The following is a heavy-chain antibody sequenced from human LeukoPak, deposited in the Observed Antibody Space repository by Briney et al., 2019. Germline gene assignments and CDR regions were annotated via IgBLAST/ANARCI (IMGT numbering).Heavy chain of an antibody. D-gene: IGHD3-10*01. J-gene: IGHJ5*02. CDR1: GGTFSSYA. CDR3: ARLPNYGSGIDWFDP. V-gene: IGHV1-69*06. CDR2: IIPIFGTA. Sequence: SVKVSCKASGGTFSSYAISWVRQAPGQGLEWMGRIIPIFGTANYAQKFQGRVTITADKSTSTAYMELSSLRSEATAVYYCARLPNYGSGIDWFDPWGQGTLVTVSS.